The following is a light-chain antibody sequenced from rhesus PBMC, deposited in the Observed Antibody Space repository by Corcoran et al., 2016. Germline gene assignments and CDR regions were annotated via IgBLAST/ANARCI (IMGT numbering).Light chain of an antibody. CDR1: PGIDTY. CDR2: AAS. Sequence: DIQMTQSPSSLSASVGDRVTITCRASPGIDTYLVWYQQKPGKAPNLLIYAASTLQSGVPSRFSGSRAGTDFTLTITNLQPEDYVTYYWQQHHTYPYTFGQGTKVDVK. J-gene: IGKJ2*01. CDR3: QQHHTYPYT. V-gene: IGKV1-25*01.